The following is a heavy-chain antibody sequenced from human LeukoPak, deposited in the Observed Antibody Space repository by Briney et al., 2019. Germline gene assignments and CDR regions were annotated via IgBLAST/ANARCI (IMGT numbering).Heavy chain of an antibody. Sequence: PSETLSLTCAVYGGSFSGYYWSWIRQPPGKGLEWIGEINHSGSTNYNPSLKSRVTISVDTSKNQFSLKLSSVTAADTAVYYCARHVAVLLWFGQGGWFDPWGQGTLVTVSS. CDR3: ARHVAVLLWFGQGGWFDP. CDR1: GGSFSGYY. D-gene: IGHD3-10*01. J-gene: IGHJ5*02. CDR2: INHSGST. V-gene: IGHV4-34*01.